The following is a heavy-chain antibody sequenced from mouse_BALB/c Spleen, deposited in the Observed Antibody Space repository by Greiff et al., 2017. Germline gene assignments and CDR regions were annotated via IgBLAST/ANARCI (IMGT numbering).Heavy chain of an antibody. J-gene: IGHJ3*01. D-gene: IGHD2-4*01. CDR3: ARGGRITTGFAY. CDR1: GYTFTDYA. V-gene: IGHV1S137*01. CDR2: ISTYYGDA. Sequence: QVQLKQSGAELVRPGVSVKISCKGSGYTFTDYAMHWVKQSHAKSLEWIGVISTYYGDASYNQKFKGKATMTVDKSSSTAYMELARLTSEDSAIYYCARGGRITTGFAYWGQGTLVTVSA.